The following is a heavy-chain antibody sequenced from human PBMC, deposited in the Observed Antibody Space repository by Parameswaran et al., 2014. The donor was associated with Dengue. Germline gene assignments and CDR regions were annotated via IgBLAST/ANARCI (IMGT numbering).Heavy chain of an antibody. CDR3: ARDLQWGDYYDR. V-gene: IGHV3-20*01. Sequence: VRQAPGKGLEWVSGINWNGGSTGYADSVKGRFTISRDNAKNSLYLQMNSLRAEDTALYHCARDLQWGDYYDRGGQGTLVTVSS. CDR2: INWNGGST. J-gene: IGHJ4*02. D-gene: IGHD3-22*01.